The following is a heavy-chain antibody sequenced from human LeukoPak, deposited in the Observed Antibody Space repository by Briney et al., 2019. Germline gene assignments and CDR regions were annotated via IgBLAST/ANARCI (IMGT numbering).Heavy chain of an antibody. D-gene: IGHD3-3*01. CDR1: GFTFSSYA. CDR2: ISYDGSNK. CDR3: ARDRAVIYDFWSGPLFDP. J-gene: IGHJ5*02. V-gene: IGHV3-30-3*01. Sequence: GGSLRLSCAASGFTFSSYAMHWVRQATGKGLEWVAVISYDGSNKYYADSVKGRFTISRDNSKNTLYLQMNSLRAGDTAVYYCARDRAVIYDFWSGPLFDPWGQGTLVTVSS.